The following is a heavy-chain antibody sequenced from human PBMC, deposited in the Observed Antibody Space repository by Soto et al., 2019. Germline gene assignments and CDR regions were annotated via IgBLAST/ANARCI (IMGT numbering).Heavy chain of an antibody. CDR3: ARGPYDYGDYGQSYYYYYMDV. J-gene: IGHJ6*03. CDR1: GYTFTSYD. D-gene: IGHD4-17*01. V-gene: IGHV1-8*01. CDR2: MNPNSGNT. Sequence: QVPLVQSGAEVKKPGASVKVSCKASGYTFTSYDINWVRQATGQGLEWMGWMNPNSGNTGYAQKFQGRVTMTRNTSISTAYMELSSLRSEDTAVYYCARGPYDYGDYGQSYYYYYMDVWGKGTTVTVSS.